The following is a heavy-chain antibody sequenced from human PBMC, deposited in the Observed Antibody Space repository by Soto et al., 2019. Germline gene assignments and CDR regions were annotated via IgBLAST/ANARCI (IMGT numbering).Heavy chain of an antibody. D-gene: IGHD1-7*01. CDR1: GFSLNSSKVA. Sequence: QITLKESGPPLIKPTQTLTLTCSFSGFSLNSSKVAVGWLRQPPGKALEWLAFISGDLHKWKSPPLTNRLTITTDTSKSQVVLTMTNMDPVDTGTYFCARTITATAVLGELFDSGGQGSLVTVS. CDR2: ISGDLHK. V-gene: IGHV2-5*02. J-gene: IGHJ1*01. CDR3: ARTITATAVLGELFDS.